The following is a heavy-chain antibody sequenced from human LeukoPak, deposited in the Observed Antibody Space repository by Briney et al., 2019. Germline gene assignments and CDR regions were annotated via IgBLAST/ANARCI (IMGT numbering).Heavy chain of an antibody. Sequence: GASVKVSCKASGYTFTSYGISWVRQAPGQGLEWMGWISAYNGNTNYAQKLQGRVTMTTDTSTSTAYMELRSLRSDDTAVYSCATSSSRRDDAFDIWGQGTMVTVSS. CDR1: GYTFTSYG. V-gene: IGHV1-18*01. J-gene: IGHJ3*02. D-gene: IGHD6-13*01. CDR2: ISAYNGNT. CDR3: ATSSSRRDDAFDI.